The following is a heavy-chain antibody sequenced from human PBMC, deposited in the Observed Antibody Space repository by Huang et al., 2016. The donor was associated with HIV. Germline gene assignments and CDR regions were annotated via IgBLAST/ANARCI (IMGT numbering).Heavy chain of an antibody. D-gene: IGHD6-19*01. CDR3: ARAQRGWYIWYFDL. V-gene: IGHV4-59*11. J-gene: IGHJ2*01. CDR1: GGSISSHD. CDR2: IYYSGRT. Sequence: QVQLQESGPGLVKPSETLSLTCTVSGGSISSHDWRWIRQPPGKGLEWFGTIYYSGRTNYNPSLKSRVTISVDTSKNQFSLKLNSVTAADTAVYYCARAQRGWYIWYFDLWGRGTLVTVSS.